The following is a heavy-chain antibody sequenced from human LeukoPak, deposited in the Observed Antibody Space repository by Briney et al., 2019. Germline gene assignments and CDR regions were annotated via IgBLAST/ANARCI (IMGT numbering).Heavy chain of an antibody. J-gene: IGHJ5*02. Sequence: GASVKVSCKVSGYALTELSMHWVRQAPGKGLEWMGGFDPEDGETIYAQKFQGRVTMTEDTSTDTAYMELSSLRSEDTAVYYCATESRHYYGSGSYLAWGQGTLVTVSS. CDR2: FDPEDGET. CDR1: GYALTELS. CDR3: ATESRHYYGSGSYLA. V-gene: IGHV1-24*01. D-gene: IGHD3-10*01.